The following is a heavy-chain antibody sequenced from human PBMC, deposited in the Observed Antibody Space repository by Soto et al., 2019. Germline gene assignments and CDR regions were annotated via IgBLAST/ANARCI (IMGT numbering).Heavy chain of an antibody. J-gene: IGHJ4*02. CDR1: GGSISSYY. Sequence: PSETLSLTCTVSGGSISSYYWSWIRQPPGKGLEWIGYIYYSGSTNYNPSLKSRVTISVDTSKNQFSLKLSPVTAADTAVYYCARGYTAMVSVPFDYWGQGTLVTVSS. CDR2: IYYSGST. D-gene: IGHD5-18*01. CDR3: ARGYTAMVSVPFDY. V-gene: IGHV4-59*01.